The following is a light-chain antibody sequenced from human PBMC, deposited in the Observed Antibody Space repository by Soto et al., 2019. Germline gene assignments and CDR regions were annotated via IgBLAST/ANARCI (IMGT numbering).Light chain of an antibody. CDR2: KAS. CDR3: QQYDSSSPET. V-gene: IGKV1-5*03. J-gene: IGKJ1*01. CDR1: QSISSW. Sequence: DIQMTQSPSTLSASVGDRVTITCRASQSISSWLAWYQQKPGKAPKLLIYKASSLESGVLSRFSGSGSGTEFALTISSLQPDDFATYYCQQYDSSSPETFGQGTKVEIK.